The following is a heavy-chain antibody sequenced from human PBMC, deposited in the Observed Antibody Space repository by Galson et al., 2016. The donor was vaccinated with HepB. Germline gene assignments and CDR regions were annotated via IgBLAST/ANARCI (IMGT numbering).Heavy chain of an antibody. Sequence: QSGAEVKKPGESLKISCKDSGYNFTNYWIGWVRQMPGKGLEWMGIIFPGDSDTRYSPSFQGQVTISADKSTGTAYLQWSSLTASDTAMYYCPSALGVGFSFDYWGQGTLVTVSS. CDR2: IFPGDSDT. D-gene: IGHD3-16*01. V-gene: IGHV5-51*01. J-gene: IGHJ4*02. CDR3: PSALGVGFSFDY. CDR1: GYNFTNYW.